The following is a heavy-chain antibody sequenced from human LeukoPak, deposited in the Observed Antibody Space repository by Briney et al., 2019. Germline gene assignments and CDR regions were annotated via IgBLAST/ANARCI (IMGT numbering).Heavy chain of an antibody. D-gene: IGHD3-10*01. J-gene: IGHJ5*02. CDR3: AKDFSLGSHHWFDP. CDR2: ISSTGGNT. CDR1: GFTFSSYA. V-gene: IGHV3-23*01. Sequence: PRGSLRLSCAASGFTFSSYAMSWVRPAPGKGLEWVSAISSTGGNTYYADSVKGRFTISRDNSKNTLYLQMNSLRADDTAVYYCAKDFSLGSHHWFDPWGQGTLVTVSS.